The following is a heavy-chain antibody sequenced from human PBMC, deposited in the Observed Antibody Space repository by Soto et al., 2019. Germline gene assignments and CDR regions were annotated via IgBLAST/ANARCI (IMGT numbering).Heavy chain of an antibody. J-gene: IGHJ4*02. V-gene: IGHV3-9*01. CDR1: GFTFDDYA. D-gene: IGHD2-2*01. Sequence: EVQLVESGGGLVQPDRSLRLSCAASGFTFDDYAMHWVRQAPGKGLEWVSGISWNSGSIGYADSVKGRFTISRDNAKNSLYLQMNSLRAEDTALYYCAKGGKRGYCSSTSCHPFDYWGQGTLVTVSS. CDR3: AKGGKRGYCSSTSCHPFDY. CDR2: ISWNSGSI.